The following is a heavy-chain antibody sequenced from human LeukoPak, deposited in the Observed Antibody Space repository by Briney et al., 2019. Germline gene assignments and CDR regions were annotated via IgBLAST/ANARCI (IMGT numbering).Heavy chain of an antibody. CDR2: INHSGST. J-gene: IGHJ4*02. V-gene: IGHV4-34*01. D-gene: IGHD3-22*01. CDR1: GGSFSGYY. CDR3: ARGLVVY. Sequence: SETQSLTCAVYGGSFSGYYWSWIRQPPGKGLEWIGEINHSGSTNYNPSLKSRVTISVDTSKNQFSLKLSSVTAADTAVYYCARGLVVYWGQGTLVTVSS.